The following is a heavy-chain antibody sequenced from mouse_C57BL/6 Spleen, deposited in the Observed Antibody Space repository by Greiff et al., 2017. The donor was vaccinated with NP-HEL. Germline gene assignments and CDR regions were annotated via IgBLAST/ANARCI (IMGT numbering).Heavy chain of an antibody. V-gene: IGHV1-53*01. CDR2: INPSNGGT. J-gene: IGHJ4*01. CDR1: GYTFTSYW. CDR3: ARCPIYYYGSSYLYYAMDY. Sequence: QVQLKQPGTELVKPGASVKLSCTASGYTFTSYWMHWVKQRPGQGLEWIGNINPSNGGTNYNEKFKSKATLTVDKSSSTAYMQLSSLTSEDSAVYYCARCPIYYYGSSYLYYAMDYWGQGTSVTVSS. D-gene: IGHD1-1*01.